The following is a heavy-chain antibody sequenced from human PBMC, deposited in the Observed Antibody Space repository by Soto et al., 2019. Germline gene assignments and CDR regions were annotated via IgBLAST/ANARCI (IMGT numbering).Heavy chain of an antibody. CDR2: ISSSSSYI. Sequence: GGSLRLSCAASGFTFSSYSMNWVRQAPGKGLEWVSSISSSSSYIYYADSVKGRFTISRDNAKNSLYLQMNSLRAEDTAVYYCARDRPNDSSGYYYTSFDYWGQGTLVTVSS. D-gene: IGHD3-22*01. CDR1: GFTFSSYS. J-gene: IGHJ4*02. CDR3: ARDRPNDSSGYYYTSFDY. V-gene: IGHV3-21*01.